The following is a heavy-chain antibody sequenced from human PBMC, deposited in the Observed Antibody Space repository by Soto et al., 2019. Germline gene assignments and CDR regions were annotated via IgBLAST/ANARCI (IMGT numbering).Heavy chain of an antibody. CDR1: GFTFSSYW. D-gene: IGHD3-9*01. V-gene: IGHV3-74*01. J-gene: IGHJ6*02. CDR3: ARGSGDYDILTGYPIYYYYGMDV. Sequence: GGSLRLSCAASGFTFSSYWMHWVRQAPGKGLVWVSRINSDGSSTSYADSVKGRFTISRDNAKNTLYLQMNSLRAEDTAVYYCARGSGDYDILTGYPIYYYYGMDVWGQGTTVTVSS. CDR2: INSDGSST.